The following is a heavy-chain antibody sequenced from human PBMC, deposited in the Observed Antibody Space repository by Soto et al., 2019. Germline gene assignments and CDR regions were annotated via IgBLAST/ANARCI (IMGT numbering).Heavy chain of an antibody. CDR1: GFTFGDYA. CDR3: TRDSNYDILTGYPYYFDY. D-gene: IGHD3-9*01. Sequence: GGSLRLSCTASGFTFGDYAMSWFRQAPGKGLEWVGFIRSKAYGGTTEYAASVKGRFTISRDDSKSIAYLQMNSLKTEDTAVYYCTRDSNYDILTGYPYYFDYWGQGTLVTVSS. J-gene: IGHJ4*02. CDR2: IRSKAYGGTT. V-gene: IGHV3-49*03.